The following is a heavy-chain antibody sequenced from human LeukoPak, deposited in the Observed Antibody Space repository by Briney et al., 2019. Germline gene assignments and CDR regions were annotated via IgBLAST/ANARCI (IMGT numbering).Heavy chain of an antibody. V-gene: IGHV4-61*02. CDR3: ARGNGYYFDY. Sequence: SQTLSLTCTVSSGSISSGSYYWSWIRQPAGKGLEWIGRIYTSGSTNYNPSLKSRVTISVDTSKNQFSLKLSSVTAADTAVYYCARGNGYYFDYWGQGTLVTVSS. J-gene: IGHJ4*02. CDR1: SGSISSGSYY. CDR2: IYTSGST.